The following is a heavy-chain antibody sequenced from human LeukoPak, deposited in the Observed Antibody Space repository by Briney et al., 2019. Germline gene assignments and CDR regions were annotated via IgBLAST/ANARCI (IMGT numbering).Heavy chain of an antibody. CDR2: IYYSGST. V-gene: IGHV4-61*08. D-gene: IGHD3-22*01. CDR1: GGSISSGGYY. J-gene: IGHJ4*02. CDR3: ARANPAYYDSSGYHPYFDY. Sequence: SETLSLTCTVSGGSISSGGYYWSWIRQHPGKGLEWIGYIYYSGSTNYNPSLKSRVTISVDTSKNQFSLKLSSVTAADTAVYYCARANPAYYDSSGYHPYFDYWGQGTLVTVSS.